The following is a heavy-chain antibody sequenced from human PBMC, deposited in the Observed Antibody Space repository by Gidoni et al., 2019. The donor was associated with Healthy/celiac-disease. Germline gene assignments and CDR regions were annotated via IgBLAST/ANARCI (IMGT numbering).Heavy chain of an antibody. V-gene: IGHV3-73*02. CDR1: GFTCSGSA. CDR2: IRSKANSYAT. J-gene: IGHJ4*02. D-gene: IGHD2-15*01. CDR3: IATQGVAATHFFGY. Sequence: EVQLVESGGGLVQPGGSLKLSCAASGFTCSGSAMHWVRQASGKGLEWVGRIRSKANSYATAYAASVKGRFTISRDASKNTAYLQMNSLKTEDTAVYYCIATQGVAATHFFGYWGQGTLVTVSS.